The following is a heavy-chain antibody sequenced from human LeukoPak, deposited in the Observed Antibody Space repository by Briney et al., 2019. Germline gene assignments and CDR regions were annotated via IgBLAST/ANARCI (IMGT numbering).Heavy chain of an antibody. D-gene: IGHD2-2*01. CDR2: TSGSGGST. CDR3: AKDLGYCSSFSCPFDY. J-gene: IGHJ4*02. V-gene: IGHV3-23*01. Sequence: PGGSLRLSCAVSGFSFSSYTMSWVRRAPGKGLEWVSATSGSGGSTYYADCVKGRFTISRDNSKNTLFLQMNSLRAEDTAVYYCAKDLGYCSSFSCPFDYWGQGTLVTVSS. CDR1: GFSFSSYT.